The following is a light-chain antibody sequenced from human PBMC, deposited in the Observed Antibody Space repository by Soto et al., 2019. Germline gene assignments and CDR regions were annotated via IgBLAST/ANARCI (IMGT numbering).Light chain of an antibody. Sequence: DIQMTQSPSTLSASVGDRVTITCRASQNVNSWVAWYQQKPGKAPKFLIYDASNLESGVPSRFSGRGSGTEFTLTISSLQPDDFATYYCHRYNSNSRTFGQGTKVDIK. J-gene: IGKJ1*01. CDR3: HRYNSNSRT. CDR2: DAS. CDR1: QNVNSW. V-gene: IGKV1-5*01.